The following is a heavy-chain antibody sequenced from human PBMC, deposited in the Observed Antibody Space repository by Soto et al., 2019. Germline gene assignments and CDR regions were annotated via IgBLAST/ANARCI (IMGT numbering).Heavy chain of an antibody. D-gene: IGHD3-22*01. J-gene: IGHJ4*02. CDR3: ARDPDSSGYFVFDY. CDR1: GFXFGSFA. Sequence: XLRLYCASSGFXFGSFALHWVRHAPGKGLEWLSVISHDGSKKYDADSVKGRLSISRDNFKNTLYLQMNSMRAEDTAVYYCARDPDSSGYFVFDYWGQGTLVTVSS. CDR2: ISHDGSKK. V-gene: IGHV3-30-3*01.